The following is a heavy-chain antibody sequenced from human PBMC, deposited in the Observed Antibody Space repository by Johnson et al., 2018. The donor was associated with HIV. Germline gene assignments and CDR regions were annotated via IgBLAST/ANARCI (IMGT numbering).Heavy chain of an antibody. J-gene: IGHJ3*02. CDR1: GFTVSSNY. D-gene: IGHD5-18*01. Sequence: VQLVESGGGLVQPGGSLRLSCVVSGFTVSSNYITWVRQAPGKGLEWVSVIYSGGDTYYADSVKGRFTISRDNSKNTLYLQMNRLRAEDTAVYYCARAPGYSRAFDIWGQVTMVTVSS. V-gene: IGHV3-66*01. CDR2: IYSGGDT. CDR3: ARAPGYSRAFDI.